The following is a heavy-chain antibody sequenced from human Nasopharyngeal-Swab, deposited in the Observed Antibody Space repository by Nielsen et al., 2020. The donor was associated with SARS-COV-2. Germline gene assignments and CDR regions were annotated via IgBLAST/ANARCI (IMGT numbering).Heavy chain of an antibody. CDR2: IKQDGSEK. V-gene: IGHV3-7*01. J-gene: IGHJ3*02. Sequence: VRQAPGKGLEWVANIKQDGSEKYYVDSVKGRFTISRDNAKNSLYLQMNSLRAEDTAVYYCARNILTGYYSSDAFDIWGQGTMATVSS. CDR3: ARNILTGYYSSDAFDI. D-gene: IGHD3-9*01.